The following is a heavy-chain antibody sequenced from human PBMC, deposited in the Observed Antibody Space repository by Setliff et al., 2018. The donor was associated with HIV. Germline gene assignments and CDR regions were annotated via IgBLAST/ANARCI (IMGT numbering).Heavy chain of an antibody. Sequence: ASVKVSCKASGYSLTSYSINWVRQAPGQGLEWMGYLNTNTGNPTYAQGFTGRFVFSVDTPVSTAYLQVFSLKTEDTAVYYCTRDHTPPPNYDFWSGQIDLRNIFYYMDVWGTGSPVTVSS. V-gene: IGHV7-4-1*01. J-gene: IGHJ6*03. CDR1: GYSLTSYS. CDR2: LNTNTGNP. D-gene: IGHD3-3*01. CDR3: TRDHTPPPNYDFWSGQIDLRNIFYYMDV.